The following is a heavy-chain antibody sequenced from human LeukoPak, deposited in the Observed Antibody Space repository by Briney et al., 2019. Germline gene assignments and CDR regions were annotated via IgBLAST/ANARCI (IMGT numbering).Heavy chain of an antibody. V-gene: IGHV1-18*01. CDR1: GYTFTSYG. J-gene: IGHJ4*02. Sequence: ASVKVSCKASGYTFTSYGISWVRQAPGQGLEWMGWISAYNGNTNYAQKLQGRVTMTTDTSTSTAYMELRSLRSDDTAVYYCARDLVLQVVVPAAPFDYWGQGTLVTVSS. D-gene: IGHD2-2*01. CDR2: ISAYNGNT. CDR3: ARDLVLQVVVPAAPFDY.